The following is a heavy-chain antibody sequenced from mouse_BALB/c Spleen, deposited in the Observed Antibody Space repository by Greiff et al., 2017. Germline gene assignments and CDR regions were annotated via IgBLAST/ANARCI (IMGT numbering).Heavy chain of an antibody. Sequence: VPRVESGPELVRPGVSVKISCKGSVYTFTDYAMHWVKQSHAKSLEWIGVISTYYGNTNYNQKFKGKATMTVDKSSSTAYMELARLTSEDSAIYYCARAEDSYGSSIPFAYWGQGTLVTVSA. V-gene: IGHV1S137*01. CDR1: VYTFTDYA. J-gene: IGHJ3*01. D-gene: IGHD1-1*01. CDR3: ARAEDSYGSSIPFAY. CDR2: ISTYYGNT.